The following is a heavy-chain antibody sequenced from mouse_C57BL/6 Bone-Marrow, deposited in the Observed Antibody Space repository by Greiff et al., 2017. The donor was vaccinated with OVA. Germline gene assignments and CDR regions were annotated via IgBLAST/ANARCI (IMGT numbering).Heavy chain of an antibody. Sequence: QVQLQQSGAELVKPGASVKISCKASGYAFSSYWMNWVKQRPGKGLEWIGQIYPGDGDTNYNGKFKGKATLTADKSSSTAYMQLHSLTSEDSAVYCCALGGSSYCWYFDVWGTGTTVTVSS. CDR3: ALGGSSYCWYFDV. J-gene: IGHJ1*03. V-gene: IGHV1-80*01. CDR2: IYPGDGDT. CDR1: GYAFSSYW. D-gene: IGHD1-1*01.